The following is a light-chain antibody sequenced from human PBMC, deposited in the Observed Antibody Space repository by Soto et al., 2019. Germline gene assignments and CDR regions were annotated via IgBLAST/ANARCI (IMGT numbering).Light chain of an antibody. CDR3: QQYNNWPPSII. CDR2: GAS. CDR1: QSVSSN. Sequence: EIVMTQSPATLSVSPGERATFSCRASQSVSSNLAWYQQKPGQAPRLLIYGASTRATDTPVRFRGSGSGTEFTLTISSLQSEDFAVYYCQQYNNWPPSIIFGQGTRLEIK. J-gene: IGKJ5*01. V-gene: IGKV3-15*01.